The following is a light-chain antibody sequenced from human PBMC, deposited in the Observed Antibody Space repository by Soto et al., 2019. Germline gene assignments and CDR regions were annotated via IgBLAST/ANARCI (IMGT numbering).Light chain of an antibody. V-gene: IGKV3-15*01. J-gene: IGKJ4*01. CDR3: QQYHKWPLT. CDR1: QSVCSH. Sequence: IVMTQAPGTLAVSSGGRGTPFRRANQSVCSHLAWYQQKPGQAPRLLIYGASTRATGIPARFGGSGSGTEFILTISSLQSEDFAVYYCQQYHKWPLTFGGGTKVEI. CDR2: GAS.